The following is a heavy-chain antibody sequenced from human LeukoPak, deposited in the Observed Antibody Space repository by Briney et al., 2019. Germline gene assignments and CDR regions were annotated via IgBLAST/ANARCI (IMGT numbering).Heavy chain of an antibody. Sequence: SETLSLTCSVSGGSVSNDNYHWGWIRQPPGKGLEWIGSIYYSGSTFYKPSLRGRVTISIDTSKNQFSLKMSSVTAADTAVYYCAREETSTIWDWGQGALVTVSS. V-gene: IGHV4-39*07. CDR1: GGSVSNDNYH. J-gene: IGHJ4*02. CDR3: AREETSTIWD. CDR2: IYYSGST. D-gene: IGHD5-24*01.